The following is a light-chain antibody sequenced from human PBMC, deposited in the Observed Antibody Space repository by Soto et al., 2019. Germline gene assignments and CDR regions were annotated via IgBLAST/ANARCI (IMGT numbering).Light chain of an antibody. J-gene: IGLJ1*01. CDR2: SNS. CDR3: AAWDDSLNGRV. Sequence: QPVLTQPPSVSGAPGQRVTISCTGSSSNIGAGYDVHWYQQVPGTAPKLLIYSNSNRPSGVPDRFSGSKSGTSASVAISGLQSDDEADYYCAAWDDSLNGRVFGTGTKLTVL. V-gene: IGLV1-40*01. CDR1: SSNIGAGYD.